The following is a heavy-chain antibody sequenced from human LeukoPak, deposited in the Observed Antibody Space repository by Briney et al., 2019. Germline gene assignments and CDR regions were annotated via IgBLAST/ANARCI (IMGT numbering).Heavy chain of an antibody. CDR1: GGSISSYY. D-gene: IGHD2/OR15-2a*01. CDR2: IYYSGST. J-gene: IGHJ3*02. Sequence: SETLSLTCTVSGGSISSYYWSWIRQPPGKGLEWIGYIYYSGSTNYNPSLKSRVTISVDTSKNQFSLKLSSVTAADTAVYYCASSTPTLAADAFDIWGQGTMVTVSS. V-gene: IGHV4-59*08. CDR3: ASSTPTLAADAFDI.